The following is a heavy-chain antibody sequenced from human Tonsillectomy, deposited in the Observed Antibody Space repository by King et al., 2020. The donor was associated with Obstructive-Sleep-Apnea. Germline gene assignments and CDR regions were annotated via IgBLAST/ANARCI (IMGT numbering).Heavy chain of an antibody. CDR1: GFTFSSYA. D-gene: IGHD3-16*01. V-gene: IGHV3-23*04. Sequence: VQLVESGGGLIQPGGSLRLSCAASGFTFSSYAMSWVRQAPGKGLEWGSTISGSGGSTYYADSVKGRFTISRDNSKNTLYLQMNSLRAEDTAVYYCAKVVSVEDGGLFDYWGQATLVTVSS. CDR2: ISGSGGST. J-gene: IGHJ4*02. CDR3: AKVVSVEDGGLFDY.